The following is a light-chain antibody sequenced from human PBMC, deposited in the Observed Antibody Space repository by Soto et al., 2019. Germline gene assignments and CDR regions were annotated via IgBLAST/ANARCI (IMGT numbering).Light chain of an antibody. CDR2: EGS. Sequence: QSVLTQPPSVSGAPGQRVTISCTGSSSNIGAGSDVHWYQQVPGTAPKLIIYEGSKRPSGISNRFSGSKSGNTASLIISGLQGDDEGDYYCCAYVSSNTLLFGGGTKVTVL. CDR3: CAYVSSNTLL. V-gene: IGLV1-40*01. J-gene: IGLJ3*02. CDR1: SSNIGAGSD.